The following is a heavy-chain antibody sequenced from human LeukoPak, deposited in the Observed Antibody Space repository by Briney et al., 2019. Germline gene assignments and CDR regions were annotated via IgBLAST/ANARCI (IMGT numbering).Heavy chain of an antibody. V-gene: IGHV4-59*12. D-gene: IGHD3-22*01. CDR1: GGSISSYY. CDR2: IYHSGST. J-gene: IGHJ3*02. CDR3: ARDNYYDSSERWLGAFDI. Sequence: SETLSLTCTVSGGSISSYYWSWIRQPPGKGLEWIGYIYHSGSTYYNPSLKSRVTISVDRSKNQFSLKLSSVTAADTAVYYCARDNYYDSSERWLGAFDIWGQGTMVTVSS.